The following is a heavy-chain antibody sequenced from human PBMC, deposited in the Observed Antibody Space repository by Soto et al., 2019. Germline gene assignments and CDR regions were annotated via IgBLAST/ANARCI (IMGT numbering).Heavy chain of an antibody. CDR1: CGSFTGYY. J-gene: IGHJ4*02. V-gene: IGHV4-34*01. D-gene: IGHD3-9*01. CDR3: ARVSRDILTCYPLDY. Sequence: QVQLQQWGAGLLKPSETLSLTCAVYCGSFTGYYCSWIRQPPGKGLEWIGEINHSGSTNYNPSLKSRVTISVDTSKNQFPLKLSSVTAADTAVYYCARVSRDILTCYPLDYWGQGTLVTVSS. CDR2: INHSGST.